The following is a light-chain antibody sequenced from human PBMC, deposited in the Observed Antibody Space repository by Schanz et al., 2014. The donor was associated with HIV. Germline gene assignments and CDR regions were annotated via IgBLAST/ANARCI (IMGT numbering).Light chain of an antibody. J-gene: IGLJ3*02. CDR2: EVT. CDR1: SSDVGGYNH. Sequence: HSVLTQPASVSGSPGQSLTISCTGTSSDVGGYNHVSWFQQHPGNAPKLIIYEVTKRPSGVSNRFSGSKFGNMASLTISGLQAEDEADYYCSSYTSSSSWVFGGGTKVTVL. CDR3: SSYTSSSSWV. V-gene: IGLV2-14*01.